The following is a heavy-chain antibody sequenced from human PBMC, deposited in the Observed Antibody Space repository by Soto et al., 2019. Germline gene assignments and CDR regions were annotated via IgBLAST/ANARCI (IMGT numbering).Heavy chain of an antibody. D-gene: IGHD1-26*01. CDR2: IMPLYAKL. V-gene: IGHV1-69*01. CDR1: GGTFNTYT. CDR3: ASLNNWSSGDGRIDV. J-gene: IGHJ6*02. Sequence: QVQLVQSGAEVKKPGSSVKVSCKASGGTFNTYTISWVRQVPGQGLEWMGGIMPLYAKLTYAQPFLGRLTIAADEHTSTVYMELSSLRSEDTAIYYCASLNNWSSGDGRIDVWGRGTAVSVSS.